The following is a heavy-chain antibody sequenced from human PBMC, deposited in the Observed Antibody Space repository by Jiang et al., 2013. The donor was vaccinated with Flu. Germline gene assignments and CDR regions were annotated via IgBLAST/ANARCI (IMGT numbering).Heavy chain of an antibody. D-gene: IGHD4-17*01. Sequence: LLKPSETLSLICTVSGGSISTSSYFWGWIRQPPGKGLEWVGSIHYSGSTYYNPSLKSRLTISVDTSKNQFSLKLSSVTAADTAVYYCTRGLRQDGAFDIWDQGTRVTFSS. CDR3: TRGLRQDGAFDI. CDR2: IHYSGST. CDR1: GGSISTSSYF. V-gene: IGHV4-39*07. J-gene: IGHJ3*02.